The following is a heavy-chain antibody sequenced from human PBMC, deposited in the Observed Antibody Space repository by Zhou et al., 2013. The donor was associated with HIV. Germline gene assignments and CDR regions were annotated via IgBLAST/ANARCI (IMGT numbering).Heavy chain of an antibody. V-gene: IGHV1-69*05. CDR3: ATSNVGSRLAEFDY. CDR1: GGTFSSYA. CDR2: TITFFGTS. D-gene: IGHD3-9*01. Sequence: QVQLVQSGAEVRKPGSSVKVSCKASGGTFSSYAISWVRQAPGQGLEWMGGTITFFGTSNYAQKFQGRVTISTDEATRTVYLEVSSLRSEDTAIYYCATSNVGSRLAEFDYWGQGTLVIVSS. J-gene: IGHJ4*02.